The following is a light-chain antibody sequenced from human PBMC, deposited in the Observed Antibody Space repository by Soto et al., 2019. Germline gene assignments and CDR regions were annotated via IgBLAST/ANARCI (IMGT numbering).Light chain of an antibody. CDR2: AAS. V-gene: IGKV1-9*01. Sequence: IQLTQVPCFLSASVGDRVTITGRASQGISSYLAWYQQKPGKAPKLLIYAASTLQSGVPSRFSGSRSGAEFTLTINSLQSEDFAVYYCQPYNNWPLTFGGGTKVDIK. J-gene: IGKJ4*01. CDR3: QPYNNWPLT. CDR1: QGISSY.